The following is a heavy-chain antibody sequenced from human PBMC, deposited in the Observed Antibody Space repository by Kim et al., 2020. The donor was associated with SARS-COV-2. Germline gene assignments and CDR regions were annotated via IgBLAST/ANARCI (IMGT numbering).Heavy chain of an antibody. CDR3: AREERGGPQGDY. V-gene: IGHV1-8*02. CDR1: GYTFTSYD. D-gene: IGHD2-15*01. J-gene: IGHJ4*02. Sequence: ASVKVSCKASGYTFTSYDINWVRQATGQGLEWMGWMNPNSGNTGYAQKFQGRVTMTRNTSISTAYMELSSLRSEDTAVDYCAREERGGPQGDYWGQGTLVTVSS. CDR2: MNPNSGNT.